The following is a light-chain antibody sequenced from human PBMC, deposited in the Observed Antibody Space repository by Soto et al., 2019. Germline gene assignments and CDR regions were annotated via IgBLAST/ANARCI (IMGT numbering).Light chain of an antibody. CDR2: GAS. CDR3: QHYGSSSWT. Sequence: EIVLTQSPGTLSLSPGERATLSCRASQSVSSTYLAWYQQKPGQAPRLLIFGASSRASGIPDRFSGSGSGTYFTLTISRVEPEDFAVYYCQHYGSSSWTFGQGTRVDI. CDR1: QSVSSTY. V-gene: IGKV3-20*01. J-gene: IGKJ1*01.